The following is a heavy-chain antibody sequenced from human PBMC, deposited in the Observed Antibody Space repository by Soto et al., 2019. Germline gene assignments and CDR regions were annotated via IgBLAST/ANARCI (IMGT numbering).Heavy chain of an antibody. CDR1: GDSISSTNW. Sequence: SETLSLTCVVSGDSISSTNWWNWVRQPPGKGLEWIGKIYHSGNTDYNPALKSRVTISADKSKNQISLKLSSVTAADTAVYYCARGPSGDKVHYWGQGALVTVSS. CDR3: ARGPSGDKVHY. V-gene: IGHV4-4*02. CDR2: IYHSGNT. D-gene: IGHD7-27*01. J-gene: IGHJ4*02.